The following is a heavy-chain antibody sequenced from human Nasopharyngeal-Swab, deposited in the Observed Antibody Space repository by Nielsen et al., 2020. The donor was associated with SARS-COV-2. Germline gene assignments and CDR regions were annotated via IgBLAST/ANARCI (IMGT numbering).Heavy chain of an antibody. Sequence: GESVKSSCAASGFTFSSYAMSWVSQATGKGLEWVSAISGSGGSTYYADSVKGRFTISRDNSKNTLYLQMNSLRAEDTAVYYCARDRNGFIYYYYGMDVWGQGTTVTVSS. J-gene: IGHJ6*02. CDR1: GFTFSSYA. CDR2: ISGSGGST. CDR3: ARDRNGFIYYYYGMDV. D-gene: IGHD3-3*01. V-gene: IGHV3-23*01.